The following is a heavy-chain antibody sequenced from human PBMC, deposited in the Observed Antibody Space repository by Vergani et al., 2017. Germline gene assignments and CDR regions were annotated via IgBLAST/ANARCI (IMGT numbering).Heavy chain of an antibody. J-gene: IGHJ4*02. CDR2: IYYSGST. CDR1: GGPISSYY. Sequence: QVQLQESGPGLVKPSETLSLTCTVSGGPISSYYWSWIRQPPGKGLEWIGYIYYSGSTNYNPSLKSRVTISVDTSKNQFSLKLSSVTAADTAVYYCARVRGLRGYCSSTSCYDNYYFDYWGQGTLVTVSS. CDR3: ARVRGLRGYCSSTSCYDNYYFDY. V-gene: IGHV4-59*01. D-gene: IGHD2-2*01.